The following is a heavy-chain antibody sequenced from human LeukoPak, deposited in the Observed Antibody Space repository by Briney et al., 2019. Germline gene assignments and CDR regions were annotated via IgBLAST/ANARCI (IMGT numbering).Heavy chain of an antibody. CDR1: GFTFSNYN. CDR3: ARTPFTYYDILTGPHHYFDY. J-gene: IGHJ4*02. Sequence: GGSLRLSCAASGFTFSNYNMNWIRQAPGKGLEWGSYISSIGSTIYYADSVKGRFTISRDNSKNTLYLQMGSLRAEDMAVYYCARTPFTYYDILTGPHHYFDYWGQGTLVTVSS. CDR2: ISSIGSTI. D-gene: IGHD3-9*01. V-gene: IGHV3-48*01.